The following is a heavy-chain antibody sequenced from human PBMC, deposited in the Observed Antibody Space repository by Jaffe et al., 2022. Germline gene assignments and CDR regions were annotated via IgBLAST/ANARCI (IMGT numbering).Heavy chain of an antibody. J-gene: IGHJ3*02. V-gene: IGHV4-38-2*01. D-gene: IGHD3-22*01. Sequence: QVQLQESGPGLVKPSETLSLTCAVSGYSISSGYYWGWIRQPPGKGLEWIGSIYHSGSTYYNPSLKSRVTISVDTSKNQFSLKLSSVTAADTAVYYCARTYDSSGYYYDHDAFDIWGQGTMVTVSS. CDR1: GYSISSGYY. CDR3: ARTYDSSGYYYDHDAFDI. CDR2: IYHSGST.